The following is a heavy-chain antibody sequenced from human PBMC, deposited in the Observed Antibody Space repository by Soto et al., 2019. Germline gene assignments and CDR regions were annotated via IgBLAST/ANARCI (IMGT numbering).Heavy chain of an antibody. Sequence: ASVKVSCKASGNTFTSYDINWVRQATGHGLEWMGWINPNSGNIGYAQKFQGRVTMTRDTAIRTAYMEVSRLRSDDTAVYYCAIGRASGSYYFLDYWGKGILVT. J-gene: IGHJ4*02. D-gene: IGHD3-10*01. V-gene: IGHV1-8*01. CDR3: AIGRASGSYYFLDY. CDR2: INPNSGNI. CDR1: GNTFTSYD.